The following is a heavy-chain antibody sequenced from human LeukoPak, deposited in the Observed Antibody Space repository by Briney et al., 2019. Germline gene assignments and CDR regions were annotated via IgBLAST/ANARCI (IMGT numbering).Heavy chain of an antibody. CDR1: GYTFTSYG. J-gene: IGHJ4*02. D-gene: IGHD5-18*01. CDR2: MNPNSGNT. CDR3: ARGSGYSYGYSGY. V-gene: IGHV1-8*02. Sequence: ASVKVPCKASGYTFTSYGISWVRQAPGQGLEWMGWMNPNSGNTGYAQKFQGRVTMTRNTSISTAYMELSSLRSEDTAVYYCARGSGYSYGYSGYWGQGTLVTVSS.